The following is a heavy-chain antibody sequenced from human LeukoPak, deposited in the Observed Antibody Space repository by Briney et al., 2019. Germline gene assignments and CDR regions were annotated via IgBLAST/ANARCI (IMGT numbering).Heavy chain of an antibody. CDR3: ARERVVGATTSCDY. Sequence: ASVKVSCKASGGTFSSYAISWVRQAPGQGLEWMGRIIPIFGTANYAQKFQGRVTITTDESTSTAYMELSSLRSEDTAVYYCARERVVGATTSCDYWGQGTLVTVSS. D-gene: IGHD1-26*01. CDR1: GGTFSSYA. J-gene: IGHJ4*02. V-gene: IGHV1-69*05. CDR2: IIPIFGTA.